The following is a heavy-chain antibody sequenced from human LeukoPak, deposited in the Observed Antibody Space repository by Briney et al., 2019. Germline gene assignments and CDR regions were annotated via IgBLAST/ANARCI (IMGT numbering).Heavy chain of an antibody. J-gene: IGHJ5*02. CDR3: ARAPASSYYYGSSGYYYSWLGP. CDR2: IYYSGST. CDR1: GGSISSYY. V-gene: IGHV4-59*01. Sequence: PSETLSLTCTVSGGSISSYYWSWIRQPPGKGLEWIGYIYYSGSTNYNPSLKSRVTISVDTSKNQFSLSRDSVTAAHTAVYYCARAPASSYYYGSSGYYYSWLGPWGQGTLVTVSS. D-gene: IGHD3-22*01.